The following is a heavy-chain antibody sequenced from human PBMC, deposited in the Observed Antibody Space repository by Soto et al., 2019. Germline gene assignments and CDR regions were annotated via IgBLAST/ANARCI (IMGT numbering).Heavy chain of an antibody. CDR1: GGSISRYY. CDR3: AGNGVVPFDAFDP. V-gene: IGHV4-59*01. J-gene: IGHJ3*01. D-gene: IGHD2-21*01. Sequence: QVQLQESGPGRVKPSETLSLTCTVSGGSISRYYWSWIRQSPGKGLEWIGYIYYTGTTHYNPSLKSRVTISVATSKNQFSLKLSSVTAADAAVYSCAGNGVVPFDAFDPWGQGTMVTASS. CDR2: IYYTGTT.